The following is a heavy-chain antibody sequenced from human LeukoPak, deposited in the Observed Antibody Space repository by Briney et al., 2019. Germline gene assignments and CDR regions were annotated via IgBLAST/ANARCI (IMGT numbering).Heavy chain of an antibody. J-gene: IGHJ5*02. D-gene: IGHD2-15*01. V-gene: IGHV3-23*01. CDR1: GFTFSSYA. CDR2: ISGSGGST. CDR3: AKDSGPGTSYIPGWFDP. Sequence: GGSLRLSCAASGFTFSSYAMSWVRQAPGKGLEWVSAISGSGGSTYYANSVKGRFAISRDNSKNTLDLQMTSLRAEDTAVYYCAKDSGPGTSYIPGWFDPWGQGTLVTVSS.